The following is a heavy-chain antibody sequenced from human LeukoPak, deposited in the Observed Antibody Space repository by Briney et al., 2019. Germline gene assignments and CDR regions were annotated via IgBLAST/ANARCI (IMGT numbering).Heavy chain of an antibody. CDR3: ARRTMVRGVIIRTFDY. V-gene: IGHV4-34*01. CDR2: INHSGST. CDR1: GGSFSGYY. Sequence: TSETLSLTCAVYGGSFSGYYWSWIRQPPGKGLEWIGEINHSGSTNYNPSLKSRVTISVDTSKNQFSLKLSSVTAADTAVYYCARRTMVRGVIIRTFDYWGQGTLVTVSS. J-gene: IGHJ4*02. D-gene: IGHD3-10*01.